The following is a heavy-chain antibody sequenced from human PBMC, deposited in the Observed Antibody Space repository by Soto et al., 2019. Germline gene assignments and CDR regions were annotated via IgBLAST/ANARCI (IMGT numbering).Heavy chain of an antibody. CDR3: ARVAFSYFGMDV. CDR1: GGAISSYY. CDR2: VFSSGST. V-gene: IGHV4-4*07. D-gene: IGHD3-3*02. J-gene: IGHJ6*02. Sequence: SETLSLTCSVPGGAISSYYWSWVRQPAGKGLEWIGRVFSSGSTNYNASLKSRVTMSIDTSKNEVSLTLRSVTAADTAAYYCARVAFSYFGMDVWGPGTTVTVSS.